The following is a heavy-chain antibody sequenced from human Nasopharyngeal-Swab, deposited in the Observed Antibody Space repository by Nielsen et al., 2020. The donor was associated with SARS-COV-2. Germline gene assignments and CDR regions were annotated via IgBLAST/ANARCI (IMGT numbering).Heavy chain of an antibody. Sequence: GAALTLYCVASGITFSSYSMNWARPAPGKGLARVSSISSRSTYIYYADSVKRRFTISRDNAKNLLYLQMNSLRAEDTAVYYCASDPLTFYDSWSGPRPLEEPYGLDVWGQGTTVTVSS. D-gene: IGHD3-3*01. CDR2: ISSRSTYI. J-gene: IGHJ6*02. CDR1: GITFSSYS. CDR3: ASDPLTFYDSWSGPRPLEEPYGLDV. V-gene: IGHV3-21*01.